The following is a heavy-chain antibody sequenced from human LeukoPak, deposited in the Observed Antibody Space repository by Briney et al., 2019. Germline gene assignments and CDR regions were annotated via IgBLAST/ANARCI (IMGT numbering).Heavy chain of an antibody. CDR1: GGSMGTYS. J-gene: IGHJ5*02. Sequence: SETLSLTCTVSGGSMGTYSWCWIRQPPGKGLEWIGFKAYSGGTNYNPSLKSRVTISVDTSKGQISLNLKSVTAADTSVYYCVRDGGEWLPDLWGQGTLVTVSS. D-gene: IGHD3-3*01. V-gene: IGHV4-59*01. CDR3: VRDGGEWLPDL. CDR2: KAYSGGT.